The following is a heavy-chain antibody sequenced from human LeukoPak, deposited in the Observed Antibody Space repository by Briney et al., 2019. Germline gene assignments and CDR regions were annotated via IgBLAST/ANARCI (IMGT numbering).Heavy chain of an antibody. Sequence: SGPTLVNPTQTLTLTCTFSGFSLSTSGMRVSWIRQPPGKALEWLALIDWDDDKYYSTSLKTRLTISKDTSKNQVVLTMTNMDPVDTATYYCARIGGAFGGVIAPDYWGQGTLVTVSS. CDR3: ARIGGAFGGVIAPDY. CDR2: IDWDDDK. D-gene: IGHD3-16*02. J-gene: IGHJ4*02. CDR1: GFSLSTSGMR. V-gene: IGHV2-70*01.